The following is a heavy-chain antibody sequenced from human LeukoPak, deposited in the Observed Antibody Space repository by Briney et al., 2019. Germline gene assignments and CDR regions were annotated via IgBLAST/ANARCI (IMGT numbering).Heavy chain of an antibody. Sequence: PGGSLRLSCAASGFTFSSYWMSWVRQAPGKGLEWVANINQDGSDKYYVDSVKGRLTISRDNAKNSLYLQMNSLQAEDTAVYYCARESSGYFYWGQGTLVTVSS. V-gene: IGHV3-7*01. CDR3: ARESSGYFY. CDR1: GFTFSSYW. CDR2: INQDGSDK. D-gene: IGHD3-22*01. J-gene: IGHJ4*02.